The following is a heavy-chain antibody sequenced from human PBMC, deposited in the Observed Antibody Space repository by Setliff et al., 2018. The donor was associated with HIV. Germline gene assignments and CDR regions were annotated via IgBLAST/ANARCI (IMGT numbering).Heavy chain of an antibody. D-gene: IGHD4-17*01. Sequence: PSETLSLTCHVSGGSISNGGYYWSWIRQHPGTGLEWIAYIYFSGSTYYNPSLKSRVTVSLDMSKNQSSLRLSSVTAADTAVYYCAALTTGYYFDYWGQGTLVTVSS. J-gene: IGHJ4*01. CDR2: IYFSGST. V-gene: IGHV4-31*03. CDR3: AALTTGYYFDY. CDR1: GGSISNGGYY.